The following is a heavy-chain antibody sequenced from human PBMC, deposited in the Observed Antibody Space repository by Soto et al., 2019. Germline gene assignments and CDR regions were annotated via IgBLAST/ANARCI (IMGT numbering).Heavy chain of an antibody. J-gene: IGHJ3*02. CDR3: ARLTGVATIHVYAFDI. Sequence: SETLSLTCTVSGGSISSYYWSWIRQPPGKGLEWIGYIYYSGSTNYNPSLKRRVTISVDTSKNQFSLKLSSVTAADTAVYYCARLTGVATIHVYAFDIWGQGTMVTVSS. CDR2: IYYSGST. V-gene: IGHV4-59*08. D-gene: IGHD5-12*01. CDR1: GGSISSYY.